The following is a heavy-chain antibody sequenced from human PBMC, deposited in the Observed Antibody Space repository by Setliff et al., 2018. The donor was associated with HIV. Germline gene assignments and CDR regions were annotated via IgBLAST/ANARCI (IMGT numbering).Heavy chain of an antibody. CDR1: GGSISSYY. V-gene: IGHV4-59*01. CDR2: IYYSEST. D-gene: IGHD3-10*02. CDR3: ARGHMLITYYYYYYMDV. Sequence: NPSETLSLTCTVSGGSISSYYWSWIRQPPGKGLEWIGYIYYSESTNYNPSLKSRVTISVDTSKNQFSLKLSSVTAADTAVYYCARGHMLITYYYYYYMDVWGKGTTVTV. J-gene: IGHJ6*03.